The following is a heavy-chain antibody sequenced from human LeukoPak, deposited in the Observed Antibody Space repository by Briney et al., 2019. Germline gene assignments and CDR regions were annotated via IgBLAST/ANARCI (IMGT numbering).Heavy chain of an antibody. CDR1: GGSISSYH. CDR2: IYYSGST. Sequence: SETLSLTCTVSGGSISSYHWSWIRQPPGKGLEWIGYIYYSGSTNYNPSLKSRITISVDTSKNQFSLKLRSTTAADTAVYYCAGVGSCSGGSCRFDPWGQGTLVTVSS. CDR3: AGVGSCSGGSCRFDP. V-gene: IGHV4-59*01. D-gene: IGHD2-15*01. J-gene: IGHJ5*02.